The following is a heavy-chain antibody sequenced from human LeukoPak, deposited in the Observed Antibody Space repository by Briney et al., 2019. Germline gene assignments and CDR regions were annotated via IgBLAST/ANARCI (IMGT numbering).Heavy chain of an antibody. V-gene: IGHV3-53*01. J-gene: IGHJ3*02. D-gene: IGHD3-22*01. CDR3: ARGGRGSAAVVAPRSFDI. CDR2: IYSGGST. CDR1: GFTVSSNY. Sequence: GGSLRLSCAASGFTVSSNYMSWVRQAPGKGLEWVSVIYSGGSTYYADSVKGRFIISRDISKNTLYLQMNSLRAEDSALYYCARGGRGSAAVVAPRSFDIWGQGTMVTVSS.